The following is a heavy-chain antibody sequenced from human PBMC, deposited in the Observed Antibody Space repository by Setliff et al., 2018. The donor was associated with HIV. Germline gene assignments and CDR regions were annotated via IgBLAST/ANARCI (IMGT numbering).Heavy chain of an antibody. V-gene: IGHV3-30*02. CDR2: IRYDGSNK. D-gene: IGHD3-10*01. CDR3: AKDWKVWFGELSQDYYYGMDV. CDR1: GLTFSSHG. Sequence: QPGGSLRLSCAASGLTFSSHGMHWVRQAPGKGLEWVAFIRYDGSNKYYADSVKGRFTISRDNSKNTLYLQMNSLRAEDTAVYYCAKDWKVWFGELSQDYYYGMDVWGQGTTVTVSS. J-gene: IGHJ6*02.